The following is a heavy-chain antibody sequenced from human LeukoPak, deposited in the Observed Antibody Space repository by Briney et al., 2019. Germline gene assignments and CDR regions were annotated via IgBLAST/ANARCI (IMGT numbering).Heavy chain of an antibody. CDR2: IHYSGNT. CDR3: ARQGSGSYYRRPFDF. Sequence: SETLSLTCTVSGDSISSNNYYWGWIRQPPGRGLEWIGSIHYSGNTYYNPSLKSRVTISVDTSKNQFSLKLTSVTAADTAVFYCARQGSGSYYRRPFDFWGQGTLVTVSS. CDR1: GDSISSNNYY. V-gene: IGHV4-39*01. J-gene: IGHJ4*02. D-gene: IGHD1-26*01.